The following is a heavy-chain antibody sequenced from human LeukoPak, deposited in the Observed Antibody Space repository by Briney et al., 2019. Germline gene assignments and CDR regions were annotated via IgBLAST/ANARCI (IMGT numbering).Heavy chain of an antibody. J-gene: IGHJ6*03. V-gene: IGHV4-38-2*02. CDR1: GYSISSGYY. CDR2: IYHSGST. CDR3: AREGSGSYPYYYYYMDV. D-gene: IGHD1-26*01. Sequence: SETLSLTCAVSGYSISSGYYWGWIRQPPGKGLEWIGSIYHSGSTYYNPSLKSRVTISVDTSKNQFSLKLRSVTAADTAVYYCAREGSGSYPYYYYYMDVWGKGTTVTVSS.